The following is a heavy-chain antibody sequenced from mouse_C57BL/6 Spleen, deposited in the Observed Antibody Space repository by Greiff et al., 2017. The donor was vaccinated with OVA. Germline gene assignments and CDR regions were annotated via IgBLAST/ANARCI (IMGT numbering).Heavy chain of an antibody. CDR2: ISDGGSYT. J-gene: IGHJ2*01. Sequence: EVKVVESGGGLVKPGGSLKLSCAASGFTFSSYAMSWVRQTPEKRLEWVATISDGGSYTYYPDNVKGRFTISRDNAKNNLYLQMSHLKSEDTAIDYCARYYDGYLDYWGQGTTLTVSS. CDR3: ARYYDGYLDY. D-gene: IGHD2-3*01. CDR1: GFTFSSYA. V-gene: IGHV5-4*03.